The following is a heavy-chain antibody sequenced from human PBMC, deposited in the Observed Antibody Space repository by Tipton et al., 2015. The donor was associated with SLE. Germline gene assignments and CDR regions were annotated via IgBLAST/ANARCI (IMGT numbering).Heavy chain of an antibody. CDR1: GGSISSHY. V-gene: IGHV4-59*11. CDR2: IYYSGST. J-gene: IGHJ4*02. Sequence: TLSLTCTVSGGSISSHYWSWIRQPPGKGLEWIGYIYYSGSTNYNPSLKSRLTISVDTSKNQFSLKLSSVTAADTAVHFCASLEPGYWGQGTLVTVSS. D-gene: IGHD1-14*01. CDR3: ASLEPGY.